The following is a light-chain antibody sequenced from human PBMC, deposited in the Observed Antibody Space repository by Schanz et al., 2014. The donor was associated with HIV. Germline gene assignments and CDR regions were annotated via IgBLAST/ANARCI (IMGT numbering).Light chain of an antibody. CDR2: DVS. Sequence: QSALTQPASVSGSPGQSITISCTGTSSDVGGYNYVSWYQRHPGKAPKLIIYDVSNRPSGVSNRFSGSKSGNTASLTLSGLQDEDEADYYCCSYAGGYTWIFGGGTKLTVL. CDR3: CSYAGGYTWI. CDR1: SSDVGGYNY. J-gene: IGLJ2*01. V-gene: IGLV2-14*03.